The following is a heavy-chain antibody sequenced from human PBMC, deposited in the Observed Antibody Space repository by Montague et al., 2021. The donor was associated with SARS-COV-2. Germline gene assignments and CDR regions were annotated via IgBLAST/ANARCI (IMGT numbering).Heavy chain of an antibody. CDR1: GGSISSGGYY. CDR2: IYYSGST. Sequence: TLSLTCTVSGGSISSGGYYWSWIRQHPGKGLEWIGYIYYSGSTYYNPSLKSRVTISVDTSKNQFSLKLSSVTAADTAVYYCARGGSYSSGWYGGDYYYGMDVWGQGTTVTVSS. J-gene: IGHJ6*02. CDR3: ARGGSYSSGWYGGDYYYGMDV. V-gene: IGHV4-31*03. D-gene: IGHD6-19*01.